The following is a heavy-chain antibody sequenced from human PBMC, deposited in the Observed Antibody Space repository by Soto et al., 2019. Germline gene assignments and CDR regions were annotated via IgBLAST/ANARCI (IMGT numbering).Heavy chain of an antibody. J-gene: IGHJ4*02. CDR2: IYYSDST. CDR3: ARHTPAISISDH. D-gene: IGHD2-15*01. Sequence: SETLSLTCTVSGGSIGSYYWSWIRQPPGKGLEWIGSIYYSDSTYYNPSLKSRVIISVDTSKNQFSLKLSSVTAADTAVYYCARHTPAISISDHWGQGTLVTVSS. CDR1: GGSIGSYY. V-gene: IGHV4-59*08.